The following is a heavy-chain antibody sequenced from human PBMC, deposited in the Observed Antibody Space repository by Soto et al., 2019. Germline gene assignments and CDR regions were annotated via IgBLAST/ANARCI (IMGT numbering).Heavy chain of an antibody. CDR2: IYHTGNA. J-gene: IGHJ5*02. Sequence: PSETLSLTCTVSGGSISNSRFYWAWIRQPPGEGLEWIGSIYHTGNAYYNPSLKSRVTIFVDTSKNQFSLKLTSVTAADTALYYCARDYFDSSDYTTNWFDPWGQETLVTVSS. V-gene: IGHV4-39*01. D-gene: IGHD3-22*01. CDR1: GGSISNSRFY. CDR3: ARDYFDSSDYTTNWFDP.